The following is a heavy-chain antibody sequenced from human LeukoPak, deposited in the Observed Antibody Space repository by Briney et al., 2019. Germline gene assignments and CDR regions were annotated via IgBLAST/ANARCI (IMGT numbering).Heavy chain of an antibody. CDR2: IYTSGST. V-gene: IGHV4-61*02. CDR1: GGSISSGSYY. J-gene: IGHJ6*04. Sequence: KPSETLSLTCTVSGGSISSGSYYWSWIRQPAGKGPEWIGRIYTSGSTNYNPSLKSRVTISVDTSKNQFSLKLSSVTAADTAVYYCARVQGKGGTISPFFWGKGTTVTVSS. D-gene: IGHD3-9*01. CDR3: ARVQGKGGTISPFF.